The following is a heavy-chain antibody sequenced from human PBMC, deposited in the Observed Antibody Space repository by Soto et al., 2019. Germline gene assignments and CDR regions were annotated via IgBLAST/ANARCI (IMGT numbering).Heavy chain of an antibody. Sequence: QITLKESGPTLVEPTQTLTLTCTYSGFSLRPTGVGVGWIRQPPGKALEWLGIIYWNDDKRYSPSLKNRFTLTSDISISQVVLTMTNMDPVDTATYYCAHTWGLPFDYWGQGTLVIVSS. CDR3: AHTWGLPFDY. V-gene: IGHV2-5*01. CDR1: GFSLRPTGVG. CDR2: IYWNDDK. J-gene: IGHJ4*02. D-gene: IGHD3-16*01.